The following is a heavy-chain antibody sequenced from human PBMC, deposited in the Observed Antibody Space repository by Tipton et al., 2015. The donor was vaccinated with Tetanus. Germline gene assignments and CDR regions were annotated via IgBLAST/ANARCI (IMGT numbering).Heavy chain of an antibody. Sequence: GSLRLSCAVSGFVFSSYTMNWVRQAPGKGLEWVASISSTSSYIYYADSVEGRFTISRDNAKNSVYLQMSSLRADDTAVYYCASGSTLDYWGQGALVSVSS. CDR3: ASGSTLDY. V-gene: IGHV3-21*01. CDR1: GFVFSSYT. CDR2: ISSTSSYI. D-gene: IGHD6-25*01. J-gene: IGHJ4*02.